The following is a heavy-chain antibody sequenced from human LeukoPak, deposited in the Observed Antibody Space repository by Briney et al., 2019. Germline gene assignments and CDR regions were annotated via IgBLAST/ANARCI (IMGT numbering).Heavy chain of an antibody. V-gene: IGHV4-34*01. CDR2: INHSGST. CDR3: ARGRVYYYFDY. D-gene: IGHD3-22*01. Sequence: PSETLSLTCAVYGGSFSGYYWSWIRQPPGKGLEWIGEINHSGSTNYNPSLKSRVTISVDSSKNQFSLKLSSVTAADTAVYYCARGRVYYYFDYWGQGTLVTVSS. CDR1: GGSFSGYY. J-gene: IGHJ4*02.